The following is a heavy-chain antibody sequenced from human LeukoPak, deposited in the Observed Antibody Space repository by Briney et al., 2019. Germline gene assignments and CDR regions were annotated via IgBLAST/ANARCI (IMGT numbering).Heavy chain of an antibody. CDR2: IRQDGSEK. CDR3: ARDYVWESDRYTDY. D-gene: IGHD3-16*02. V-gene: IGHV3-7*05. J-gene: IGHJ4*02. CDR1: GFTFSNYW. Sequence: PGGSLRLSCAASGFTFSNYWMTWVRQAPGRGLEWVANIRQDGSEKYYVDSVKGRFTISRDNAKNSLYLQMNSLRAEDTAVYYCARDYVWESDRYTDYWGQGTLVTVSS.